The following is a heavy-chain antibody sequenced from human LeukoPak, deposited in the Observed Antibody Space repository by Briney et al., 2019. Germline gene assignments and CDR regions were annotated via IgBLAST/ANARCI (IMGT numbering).Heavy chain of an antibody. V-gene: IGHV4-59*01. D-gene: IGHD1-14*01. CDR3: ARVAPSDTGVPAGYYYYGMDV. Sequence: SETLSLTCTVSGGSISSYYWSWIRQPPGKGLEWIGYIYYSGSTNYNPSLKSRVTISVDTSKNQFSLKLSSVTAADTAVYYCARVAPSDTGVPAGYYYYGMDVWGQGTTVTVSS. J-gene: IGHJ6*02. CDR1: GGSISSYY. CDR2: IYYSGST.